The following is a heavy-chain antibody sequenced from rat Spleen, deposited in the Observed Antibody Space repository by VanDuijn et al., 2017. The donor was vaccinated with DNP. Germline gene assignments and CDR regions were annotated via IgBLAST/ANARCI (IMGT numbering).Heavy chain of an antibody. V-gene: IGHV6-6*01. CDR3: IARIYGGFSY. CDR1: GFTFSSAW. D-gene: IGHD1-11*01. J-gene: IGHJ2*01. Sequence: EVQILESGGGLVQPGDSLKLSCATSGFTFSSAWMYWYRQFPEKRLEWVARIKAKSNNYAPDYTASVKGRFTISRDDSRSSIYLQMNNLKEEDTATYYCIARIYGGFSYWGQGVMVTVSS. CDR2: IKAKSNNYAP.